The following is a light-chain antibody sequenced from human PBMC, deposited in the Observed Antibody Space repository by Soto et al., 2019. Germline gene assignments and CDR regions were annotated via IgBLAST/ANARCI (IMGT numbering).Light chain of an antibody. CDR1: SSDVGGYNY. Sequence: QSALTQPPSASGSPGQSVTISCTGTSSDVGGYNYVSWYQQHPGKAPKLMIYEVTKRPSGVPDRFSGSKSGNTASLTVSGLQAEDAADYYCSSSAGNNNVVFGGGTKLTVL. CDR3: SSSAGNNNVV. V-gene: IGLV2-8*01. CDR2: EVT. J-gene: IGLJ2*01.